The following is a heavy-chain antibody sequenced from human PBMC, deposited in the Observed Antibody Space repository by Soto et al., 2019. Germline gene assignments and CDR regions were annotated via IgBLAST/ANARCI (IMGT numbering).Heavy chain of an antibody. V-gene: IGHV1-18*01. J-gene: IGHJ4*02. CDR3: ARVYNWNDLYYFDY. CDR1: GYTFTSYG. CDR2: ISAYNGNT. Sequence: ASVKVSCKASGYTFTSYGIIWVRQAPGQGLEWMGWISAYNGNTNYAQKLQGRVTMTTDTSTSTAYMELRSLRSDDTAVYYCARVYNWNDLYYFDYWGQGTLVTVSS. D-gene: IGHD1-20*01.